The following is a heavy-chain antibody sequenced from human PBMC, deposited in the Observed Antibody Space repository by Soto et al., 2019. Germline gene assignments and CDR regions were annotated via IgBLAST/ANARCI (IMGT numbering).Heavy chain of an antibody. Sequence: GGSLRLSCAASGFTFSSYSMNWVRQAPGKGLEWVSSISSSSSYIYYADSVKGRFTISRDNAKNSLYLQMNSLRAEDTAVYYCAVDPGYGDYEGGFDPWGQGTLVTVSS. D-gene: IGHD4-17*01. CDR1: GFTFSSYS. CDR3: AVDPGYGDYEGGFDP. J-gene: IGHJ5*02. CDR2: ISSSSSYI. V-gene: IGHV3-21*01.